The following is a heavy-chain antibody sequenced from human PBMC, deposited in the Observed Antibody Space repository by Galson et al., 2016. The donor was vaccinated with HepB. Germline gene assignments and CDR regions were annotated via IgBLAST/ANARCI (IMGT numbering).Heavy chain of an antibody. CDR2: ISGNSGST. V-gene: IGHV3-23*01. CDR1: GFTFSSYA. D-gene: IGHD6-13*01. J-gene: IGHJ5*02. Sequence: SLRLSCAASGFTFSSYAMSWVRQAPGKGLEWVSAISGNSGSTYYADAVKGRFTISRDNSKNTLYLRMNSLRAEDTAVYYCAKRQQLAWGQGTLVTVSS. CDR3: AKRQQLA.